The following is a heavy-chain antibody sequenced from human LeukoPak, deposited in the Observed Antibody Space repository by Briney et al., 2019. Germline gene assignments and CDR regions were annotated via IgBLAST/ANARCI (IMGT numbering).Heavy chain of an antibody. D-gene: IGHD6-19*01. J-gene: IGHJ4*02. CDR2: TYYRSKWYN. CDR3: ARDFGTTGWHTFDY. Sequence: SQTLSRTCVVSGDSVSSKNGAWNWIRQSPSRGLEWLGRTYYRSKWYNDYAESMEGRMTISQDTSKNQYSLRLNSVTPDDTAVYYCARDFGTTGWHTFDYWGQGTLVTVSS. CDR1: GDSVSSKNGA. V-gene: IGHV6-1*01.